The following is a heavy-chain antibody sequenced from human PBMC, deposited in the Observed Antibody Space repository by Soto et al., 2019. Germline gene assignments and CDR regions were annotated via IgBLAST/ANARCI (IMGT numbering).Heavy chain of an antibody. D-gene: IGHD2-2*02. Sequence: SETLSLTCTVSGGSVSNSNYYWGWIRQSPGKGLEWIGSVYYRGRSYSKSSVKSRVTISVDTSKNQFSLKLSSVTAADTAVYYCAKSGYRYCSSTSCYNFDYWGQGTLVTVSS. CDR3: AKSGYRYCSSTSCYNFDY. V-gene: IGHV4-39*01. J-gene: IGHJ4*02. CDR1: GGSVSNSNYY. CDR2: VYYRGRS.